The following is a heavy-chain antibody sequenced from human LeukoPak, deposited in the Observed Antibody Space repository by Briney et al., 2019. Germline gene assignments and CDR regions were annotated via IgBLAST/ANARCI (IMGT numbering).Heavy chain of an antibody. CDR3: AKDIFLSRYCSGGSCYYGMDV. CDR1: GFTFDDYA. CDR2: ISWNSGSI. V-gene: IGHV3-9*01. J-gene: IGHJ6*02. D-gene: IGHD2-15*01. Sequence: PGESLRLSCAASGFTFDDYAMHWVRQAPGKGLEWVSGISWNSGSIGYADSVKGRFTISRDNAKNSLYLQMNSLRAEDTALYYCAKDIFLSRYCSGGSCYYGMDVWGQGTSVTVSS.